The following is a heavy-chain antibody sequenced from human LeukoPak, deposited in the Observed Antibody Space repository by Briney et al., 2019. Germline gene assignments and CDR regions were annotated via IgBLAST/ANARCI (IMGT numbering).Heavy chain of an antibody. Sequence: PGRSLRLSCAASGFTFSSYAMHWVRQAPGKGLEWVAVISYDGSNKYYADSVKGRFTISRDNSKNTLYLQMNSLRAEDTAVYYCARLYGDHYGDYYWGRGALVTVSS. D-gene: IGHD4-17*01. J-gene: IGHJ4*02. V-gene: IGHV3-30*04. CDR1: GFTFSSYA. CDR3: ARLYGDHYGDYY. CDR2: ISYDGSNK.